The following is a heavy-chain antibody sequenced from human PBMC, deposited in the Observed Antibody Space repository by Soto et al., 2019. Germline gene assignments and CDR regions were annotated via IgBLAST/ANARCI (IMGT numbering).Heavy chain of an antibody. V-gene: IGHV3-21*01. D-gene: IGHD3-22*01. CDR2: ISSSSSYI. CDR3: ARSRYYYDDAFDI. J-gene: IGHJ3*02. Sequence: EVQLVESGGGLVKPGGSLRLSCAASGFTFSSYSMNWVRQAPGKGLEWVSSISSSSSYIYYADSVKGRFTISRDNAKNSRYLQMNSLRAEDTAVYYCARSRYYYDDAFDIWGQGTMVTVSS. CDR1: GFTFSSYS.